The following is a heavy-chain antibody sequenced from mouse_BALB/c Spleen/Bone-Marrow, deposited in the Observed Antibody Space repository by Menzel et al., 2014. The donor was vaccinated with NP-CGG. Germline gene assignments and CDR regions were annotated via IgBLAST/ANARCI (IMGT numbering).Heavy chain of an antibody. CDR3: ARGNPLYAMDY. CDR1: GYTFTSYW. CDR2: INPSTGYT. D-gene: IGHD2-1*01. Sequence: QVQLKESGAELAKPGASVKMSCKASGYTFTSYWMHWVKLRPGQGLEWIGYINPSTGYTDYNQKFNDKATLTADKSSSTAYMQLSSLTSKDSAVYYCARGNPLYAMDYWGQGTSVTVSS. J-gene: IGHJ4*01. V-gene: IGHV1-7*01.